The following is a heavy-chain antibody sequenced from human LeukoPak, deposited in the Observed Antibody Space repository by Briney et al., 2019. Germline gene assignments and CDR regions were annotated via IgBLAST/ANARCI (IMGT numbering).Heavy chain of an antibody. J-gene: IGHJ6*02. V-gene: IGHV4-59*01. CDR1: GGSISSYY. CDR3: AGGDDYYYYGMDV. Sequence: SETLSLTCTVSGGSISSYYWSWIRQPPGKGLEWIGYIYYSGSTNYNPSLKSRVTISVDTSKNQFSLKLSSVTAADTAVYYCAGGDDYYYYGMDVGAQGPTVTVSS. CDR2: IYYSGST.